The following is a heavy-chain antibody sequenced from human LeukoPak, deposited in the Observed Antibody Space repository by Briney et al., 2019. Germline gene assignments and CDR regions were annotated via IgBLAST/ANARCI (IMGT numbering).Heavy chain of an antibody. V-gene: IGHV4-31*03. Sequence: PSETLSLTCTVSGGSISSGGYYWSWIRQHPGKGLEWIGYIYYSGSTYYNPSLKSRVTISVDTSKNQFSLKLSSVTAADTAVYYCAREQYYGSGSYYWFDPWGQGTLVTVSS. CDR1: GGSISSGGYY. CDR2: IYYSGST. D-gene: IGHD3-10*01. CDR3: AREQYYGSGSYYWFDP. J-gene: IGHJ5*02.